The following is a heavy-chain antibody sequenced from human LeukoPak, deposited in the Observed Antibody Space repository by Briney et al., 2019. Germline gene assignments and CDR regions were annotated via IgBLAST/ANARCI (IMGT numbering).Heavy chain of an antibody. J-gene: IGHJ4*02. D-gene: IGHD2-15*01. Sequence: SETLSLTCTVSGGSISSYYWSWIRQPPGKGLEWIGYIYYSGSTNYNPSLKSRVTISVDTSKNQFSLKLSSVTAADTAVYYCARQLVGIFDYWGQRTLVTVSS. CDR1: GGSISSYY. V-gene: IGHV4-59*08. CDR2: IYYSGST. CDR3: ARQLVGIFDY.